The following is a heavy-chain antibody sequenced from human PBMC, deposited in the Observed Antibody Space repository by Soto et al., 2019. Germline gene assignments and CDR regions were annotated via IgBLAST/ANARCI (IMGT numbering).Heavy chain of an antibody. Sequence: PGGSLRLSCAASGFTFSIYAMTWVRQSPGKGLEWMGIIYPGDSDTRYSPSFQGQVTISADKSISTAYLQWSSLKASDTAMYYCARAYCSGGSCYVAPYYYYYGMDVWGQGTTVTVSS. CDR1: GFTFSIYA. CDR2: IYPGDSDT. D-gene: IGHD2-15*01. J-gene: IGHJ6*02. V-gene: IGHV5-51*01. CDR3: ARAYCSGGSCYVAPYYYYYGMDV.